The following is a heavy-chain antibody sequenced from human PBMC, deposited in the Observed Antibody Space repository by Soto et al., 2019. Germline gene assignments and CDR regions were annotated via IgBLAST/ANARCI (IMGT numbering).Heavy chain of an antibody. Sequence: GGSLRLSCAASGFTFSSYGMHWVRQAPGKGLERVAVISFDGSNKYYADSVKGRFTISRDNSKNTLYLQMNSLRAEDTAVYYCANSLNVLLWFGELYSLGPPDYWGQGTLVTVSS. CDR2: ISFDGSNK. J-gene: IGHJ4*02. D-gene: IGHD3-10*01. V-gene: IGHV3-30*18. CDR1: GFTFSSYG. CDR3: ANSLNVLLWFGELYSLGPPDY.